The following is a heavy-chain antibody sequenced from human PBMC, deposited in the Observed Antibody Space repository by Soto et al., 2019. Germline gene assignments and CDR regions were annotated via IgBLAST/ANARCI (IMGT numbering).Heavy chain of an antibody. CDR1: SDSIAGENW. CDR2: IFHTGCT. Sequence: QVQLQESGPGLVKPSETLSLTCTVSSDSIAGENWWSWVRQPPGMGLEWIGEIFHTGCTNYNPSRKGRVTMEVDKSKNQFSLKLISATAADTAVYYCARVFSSGSGWMYYFDFWGQGTLVSVSS. V-gene: IGHV4-4*02. D-gene: IGHD6-25*01. CDR3: ARVFSSGSGWMYYFDF. J-gene: IGHJ4*02.